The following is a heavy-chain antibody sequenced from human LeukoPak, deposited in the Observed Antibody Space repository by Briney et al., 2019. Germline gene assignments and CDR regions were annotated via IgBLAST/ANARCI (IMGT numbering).Heavy chain of an antibody. CDR2: ISSSSSTI. CDR3: ARGEYGSGSYHIDY. J-gene: IGHJ4*02. D-gene: IGHD3-10*01. V-gene: IGHV3-48*01. CDR1: GFTFSSYS. Sequence: GGSLRLSCAASGFTFSSYSMNWVRQAPGKGLEWVSYISSSSSTIYYADSVKGRFTISRDNAKNSLYLQMNSLRAEDTAVYYCARGEYGSGSYHIDYWGQGTLVTVSS.